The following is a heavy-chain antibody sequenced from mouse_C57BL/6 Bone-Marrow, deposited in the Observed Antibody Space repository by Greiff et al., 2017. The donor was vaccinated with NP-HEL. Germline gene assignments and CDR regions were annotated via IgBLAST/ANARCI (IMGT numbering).Heavy chain of an antibody. V-gene: IGHV1-82*01. CDR2: IYPGDGDT. CDR1: GYAFSSSW. J-gene: IGHJ4*01. CDR3: ARSMAMRWLLRGYAMDY. D-gene: IGHD2-3*01. Sequence: QVHVKQSGPELVKPGASVKISCKASGYAFSSSWMNWVKQRPGKGLEWIGRIYPGDGDTNYNGKFKGKATLTADKSSSTAYMQLSSLTSEDSAVYFCARSMAMRWLLRGYAMDYWGQGTSVTVSS.